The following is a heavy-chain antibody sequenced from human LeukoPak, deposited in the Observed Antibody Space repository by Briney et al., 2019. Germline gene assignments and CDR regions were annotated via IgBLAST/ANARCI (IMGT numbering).Heavy chain of an antibody. Sequence: GGSLRLSCAASGFTFNTYAIYWVRQAPGKGLEWVSGICGSGGCTYYADSVKGLFTISRDNAKNSLSLQINSLRAEDTAVYYCATSRLRAAYDIWGQGTLVTVSS. J-gene: IGHJ3*02. CDR3: ATSRLRAAYDI. V-gene: IGHV3-23*01. CDR2: ICGSGGCT. CDR1: GFTFNTYA. D-gene: IGHD4-17*01.